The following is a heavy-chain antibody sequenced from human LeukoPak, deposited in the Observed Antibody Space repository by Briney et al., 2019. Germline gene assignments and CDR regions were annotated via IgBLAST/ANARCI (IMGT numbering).Heavy chain of an antibody. CDR2: ISAYNGNT. Sequence: ASVKVSCKASGGTFSSYGISWVRQAPGQGLEWMGWISAYNGNTNYAQKLQGRVTMTTDTSTSTAYMELRSLRSDDTAVYYCAREVAYYYDSSGYHYAAFDIWGQGTMVTVSS. CDR3: AREVAYYYDSSGYHYAAFDI. D-gene: IGHD3-22*01. CDR1: GGTFSSYG. V-gene: IGHV1-18*01. J-gene: IGHJ3*02.